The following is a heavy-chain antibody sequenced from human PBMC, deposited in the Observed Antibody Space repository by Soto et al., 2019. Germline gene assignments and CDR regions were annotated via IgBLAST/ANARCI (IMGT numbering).Heavy chain of an antibody. CDR3: ARVLTRYYDFWSGQTGGAFDI. V-gene: IGHV1-18*01. D-gene: IGHD3-3*01. CDR1: GYTFTSYG. Sequence: QVQLVQSGAEVKKPGASVKVSCMASGYTFTSYGISWVRQAPGQGLEWMGWISAYNGNTNYAQKLQGRVTMTTDTSTSTAYMELRSLRSDDTAVYYCARVLTRYYDFWSGQTGGAFDIWGQGTMVTVSS. CDR2: ISAYNGNT. J-gene: IGHJ3*02.